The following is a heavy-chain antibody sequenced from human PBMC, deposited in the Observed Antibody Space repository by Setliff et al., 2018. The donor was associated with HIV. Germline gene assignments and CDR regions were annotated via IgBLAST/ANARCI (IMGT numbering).Heavy chain of an antibody. CDR1: GYTFTGYY. J-gene: IGHJ5*02. CDR3: ARASTLLGYCSSTSCNNWFDP. V-gene: IGHV1-2*06. D-gene: IGHD2-2*01. Sequence: AASVKVSCKASGYTFTGYYMHWVRQAPGQGLEWMGRVNPNSGGTNYAQKFQGRVTMTRDTSISTAYMELSRLRSDDTAVYYCARASTLLGYCSSTSCNNWFDPWGQGTLVTVSS. CDR2: VNPNSGGT.